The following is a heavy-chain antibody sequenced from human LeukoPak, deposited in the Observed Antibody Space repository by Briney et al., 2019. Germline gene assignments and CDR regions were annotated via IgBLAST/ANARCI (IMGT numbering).Heavy chain of an antibody. J-gene: IGHJ6*03. CDR2: IYYSGST. Sequence: SETLSLTCAVSGGSISSGGYSWSWIRQPPGKGLEWIGYIYYSGSTNYNPSLKSRVTISVDTSKNQFSLKLSSVTAADTAVYYCARGSGYSYRNGDYYMDVWGKGTTVTISS. D-gene: IGHD5-18*01. CDR3: ARGSGYSYRNGDYYMDV. CDR1: GGSISSGGYS. V-gene: IGHV4-61*08.